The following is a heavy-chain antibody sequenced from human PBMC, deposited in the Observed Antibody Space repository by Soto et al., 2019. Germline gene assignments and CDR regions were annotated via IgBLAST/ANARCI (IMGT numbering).Heavy chain of an antibody. CDR2: IYQSGST. Sequence: SETLSLTCAVSGGSISSGGYSWSWIRQPPGEGLEWIGYIYQSGSTYYNPSLKSRVTISVDRSKNQFSLNLSSVTAADTAVYYCARLGGSYAVPHFDYWGQGTLVTVSS. CDR3: ARLGGSYAVPHFDY. V-gene: IGHV4-30-2*01. CDR1: GGSISSGGYS. D-gene: IGHD1-26*01. J-gene: IGHJ4*02.